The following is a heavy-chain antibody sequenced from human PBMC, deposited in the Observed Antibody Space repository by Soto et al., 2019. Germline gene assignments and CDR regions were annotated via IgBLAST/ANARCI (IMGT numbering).Heavy chain of an antibody. V-gene: IGHV1-69*08. CDR1: GGTFSSYT. CDR2: IIPILGTA. Sequence: GASVKVSCKASGGTFSSYTISWVRQAPGQGLKWMGRIIPILGTANYAQKFQGRVTITADKSTSTAYMELSSLRSEDTAVYYCARENSETIFGVVTTDGSYYYYGMDVWGQGTTVTV. J-gene: IGHJ6*02. CDR3: ARENSETIFGVVTTDGSYYYYGMDV. D-gene: IGHD3-3*01.